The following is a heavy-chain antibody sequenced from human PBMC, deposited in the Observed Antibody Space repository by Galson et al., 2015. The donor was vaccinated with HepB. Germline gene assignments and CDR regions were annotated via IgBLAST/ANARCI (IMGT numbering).Heavy chain of an antibody. J-gene: IGHJ5*02. V-gene: IGHV1-69*04. CDR2: IIPILGIA. Sequence: SVKVSCKASGGTFSSYAISWVRQALGQGLEWMGRIIPILGIANYAQKFQGRVTITADKSTSTAYMELSSLRSEDTAVYYCARGIPHWFDPWGQGTLVTVSS. D-gene: IGHD2-21*01. CDR3: ARGIPHWFDP. CDR1: GGTFSSYA.